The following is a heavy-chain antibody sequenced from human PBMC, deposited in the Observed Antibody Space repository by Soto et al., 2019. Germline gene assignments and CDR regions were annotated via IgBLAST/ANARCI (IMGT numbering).Heavy chain of an antibody. CDR3: AKVPDY. J-gene: IGHJ4*02. CDR2: INHSGST. V-gene: IGHV4-34*01. Sequence: SETLSLTCAVYGGSFSGYYWTWIRQPPGTGLEWIGEINHSGSTNYNPSLKSRVTISLDTAKNQFSLTLSSVTAADTAVYYCAKVPDYGGQGILVTVPS. CDR1: GGSFSGYY. D-gene: IGHD2-2*01.